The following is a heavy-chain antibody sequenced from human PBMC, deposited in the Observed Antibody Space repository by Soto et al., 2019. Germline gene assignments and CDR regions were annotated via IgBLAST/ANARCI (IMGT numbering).Heavy chain of an antibody. D-gene: IGHD2-2*01. CDR2: IYYSGST. CDR1: GGSISSGYYY. J-gene: IGHJ4*02. V-gene: IGHV4-30-4*01. Sequence: LSLPCTVSGGSISSGYYYCSWIRQPPGKGLEWIGYIYYSGSTYYNPSLKSRVTISVDTSKNQFSLKLSSVTAADTAVYYCARVTGYQPDXWGQGTLVTVSX. CDR3: ARVTGYQPDX.